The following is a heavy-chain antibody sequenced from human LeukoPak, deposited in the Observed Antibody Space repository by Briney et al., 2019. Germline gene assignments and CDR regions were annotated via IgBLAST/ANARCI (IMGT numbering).Heavy chain of an antibody. J-gene: IGHJ5*02. V-gene: IGHV1-2*02. CDR2: INPNSGGT. D-gene: IGHD6-13*01. Sequence: ASVKVSCKASGYTFTGYYMHWVRQAPGQGLEWMGWINPNSGGTNYAQKFQGRVTMTRDTPISTAYMELSSLRSEDTAVYYCARGRPTTSIAAAGVNWFDPWGQGTLVTVSS. CDR3: ARGRPTTSIAAAGVNWFDP. CDR1: GYTFTGYY.